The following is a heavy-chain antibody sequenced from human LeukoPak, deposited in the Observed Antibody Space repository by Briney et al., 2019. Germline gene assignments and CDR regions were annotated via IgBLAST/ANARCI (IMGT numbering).Heavy chain of an antibody. CDR2: INSDGSTT. CDR3: ARDLHY. Sequence: PGGSLRLSCAASGFTFSSYRMHWVRQAPDKGLVWVSRINSDGSTTNYADSVKGRFTISRDNAKNTLYLQINGLRAEDTGVYYCARDLHYWGQGTLVTVSS. CDR1: GFTFSSYR. J-gene: IGHJ4*02. V-gene: IGHV3-74*01.